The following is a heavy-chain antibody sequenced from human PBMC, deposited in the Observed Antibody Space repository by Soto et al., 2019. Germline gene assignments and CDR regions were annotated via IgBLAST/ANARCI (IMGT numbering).Heavy chain of an antibody. Sequence: GGSLRLSCAASGFTFSSYAMSWVRQAPGKGLVWVSAIRDNGSSTYYADSVKGRFSISRDNAENTVYLQINSLRAEDTAIYYCARGIRNYYGMDVWGQGTTVTVSS. CDR1: GFTFSSYA. V-gene: IGHV3-23*01. CDR3: ARGIRNYYGMDV. CDR2: IRDNGSST. D-gene: IGHD3-16*01. J-gene: IGHJ6*02.